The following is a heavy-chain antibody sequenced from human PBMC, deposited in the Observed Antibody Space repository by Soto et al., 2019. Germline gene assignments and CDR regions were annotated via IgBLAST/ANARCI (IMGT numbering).Heavy chain of an antibody. V-gene: IGHV4-39*01. CDR3: ARLPGITTSRRDY. CDR1: GGSIISPSYY. CDR2: IYYSGNT. Sequence: PSETLSLTCSVSGGSIISPSYYWGWIRQPPGKGLEWIGSIYYSGNTYYNPSLKSRVTIFVDTSRNQFSLKVNSVTAADTAVYFCARLPGITTSRRDYWGQGTLVTVSS. D-gene: IGHD1-1*01. J-gene: IGHJ4*02.